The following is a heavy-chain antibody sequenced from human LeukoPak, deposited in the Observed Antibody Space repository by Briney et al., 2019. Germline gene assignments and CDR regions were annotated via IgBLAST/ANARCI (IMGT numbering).Heavy chain of an antibody. D-gene: IGHD1-1*01. CDR2: INPNSGGT. CDR3: ARDQLSRGVWFDP. CDR1: GYTFTGYY. V-gene: IGHV1-2*02. Sequence: ASVKVSCKASGYTFTGYYIHWVRQAPGQGLEWMGWINPNSGGTNYAQKFQGRVTMTRDTSISTAYMDLSRLRSDDTAVYYCARDQLSRGVWFDPWGQGTLVTVSS. J-gene: IGHJ5*02.